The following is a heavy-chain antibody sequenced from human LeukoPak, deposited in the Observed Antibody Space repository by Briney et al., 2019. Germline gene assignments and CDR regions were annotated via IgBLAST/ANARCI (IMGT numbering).Heavy chain of an antibody. Sequence: PSETLSLTCNASGGSISSSYYWGWVRQPPGKGLEWIGSIYYSGTTYYNPSLKSRVTISVDTSKNQFSLRLSSVAAADTAIYYCARHSLMVYTTAPFDPWGQGTLVTVSS. CDR2: IYYSGTT. J-gene: IGHJ5*02. CDR3: ARHSLMVYTTAPFDP. D-gene: IGHD2-8*01. V-gene: IGHV4-39*01. CDR1: GGSISSSYY.